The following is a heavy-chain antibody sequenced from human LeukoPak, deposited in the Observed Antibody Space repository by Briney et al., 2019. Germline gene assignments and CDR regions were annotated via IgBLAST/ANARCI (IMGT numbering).Heavy chain of an antibody. D-gene: IGHD3-22*01. CDR3: ARAPRRYYYDSSGYFDY. J-gene: IGHJ4*02. CDR2: IIPIIGTA. Sequence: ASVKVSCKASGGTFSSYAISWVRQAPGQGLEWMGGIIPIIGTANYAQKFQGRVTITTDESTSTAYMELSSLRSEDTAVYYCARAPRRYYYDSSGYFDYWGQGTLVTVSS. CDR1: GGTFSSYA. V-gene: IGHV1-69*05.